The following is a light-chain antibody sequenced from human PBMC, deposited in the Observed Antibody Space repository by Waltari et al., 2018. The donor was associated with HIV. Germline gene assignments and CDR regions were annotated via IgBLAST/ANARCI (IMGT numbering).Light chain of an antibody. CDR2: WSS. Sequence: DIVMTQSPDSLAVSLGERATINCKSSQSVSYTSNNKNYLAWYQQKPGQPPKLLIYWSSTRESGVPDRFSGSGSGTDFTLTITSLQAEDVAVYYCQQYYSVPYTFGQGTKLEIK. CDR3: QQYYSVPYT. CDR1: QSVSYTSNNKNY. V-gene: IGKV4-1*01. J-gene: IGKJ2*01.